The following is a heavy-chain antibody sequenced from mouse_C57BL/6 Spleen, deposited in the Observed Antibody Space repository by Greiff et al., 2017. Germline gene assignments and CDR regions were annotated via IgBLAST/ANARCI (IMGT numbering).Heavy chain of an antibody. J-gene: IGHJ2*01. CDR2: ILPGRGST. D-gene: IGHD3-2*02. CDR3: ARGYSGYFYY. V-gene: IGHV1-9*01. Sequence: QVHLQQSGAELMKPGASVKLSCKAPGYTFTGYWIEWVKQRPGHGLEWIGEILPGRGSTNYNEKFKGKATFTADTASNTASMQLSSLTTEVDAIYYCARGYSGYFYYWGQGTTLTVSS. CDR1: GYTFTGYW.